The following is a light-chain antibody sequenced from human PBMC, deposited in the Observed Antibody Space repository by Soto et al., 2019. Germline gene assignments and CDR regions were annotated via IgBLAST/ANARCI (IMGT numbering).Light chain of an antibody. V-gene: IGKV3-15*01. J-gene: IGKJ5*01. CDR3: QQYNDWPLFT. CDR1: QSVSSY. Sequence: EIVMTQSPATLSVSPGETATLSCRASQSVSSYLAWYQQKPGQAPRLLIYGASTRATGIPARFSGSGSGTEFTLTISSLQSEDFAVYSCQQYNDWPLFTFGQGTRLEIK. CDR2: GAS.